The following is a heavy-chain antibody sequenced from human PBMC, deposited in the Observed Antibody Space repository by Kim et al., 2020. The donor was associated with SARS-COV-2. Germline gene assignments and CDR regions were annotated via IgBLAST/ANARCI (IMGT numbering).Heavy chain of an antibody. Sequence: GGSLRLSCAASGFTFSSYSMNWVRQAPGKGLEWISYISSSSSPKYYADSVKGRFTVSRDNAKNSLYLQMNSLKDEDTAVYYCARRAEVGDTAMGDWGQGTQVTVSS. J-gene: IGHJ4*02. V-gene: IGHV3-48*02. D-gene: IGHD5-18*01. CDR3: ARRAEVGDTAMGD. CDR2: ISSSSSPK. CDR1: GFTFSSYS.